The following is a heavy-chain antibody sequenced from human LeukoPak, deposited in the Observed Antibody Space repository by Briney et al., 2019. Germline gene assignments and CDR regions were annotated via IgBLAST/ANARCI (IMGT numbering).Heavy chain of an antibody. J-gene: IGHJ4*01. V-gene: IGHV4-39*01. D-gene: IGHD6-25*01. Sequence: PSETLSLTCNVSGVSISSSSYYWGWIRQPPGKGLEWIGSIYSSGSTYYNSSLKSRVTISIDTSKNQASLKMSSVTAADTAVYYCAKSGGYGLIDYWGQGTLVTVSS. CDR3: AKSGGYGLIDY. CDR2: IYSSGST. CDR1: GVSISSSSYY.